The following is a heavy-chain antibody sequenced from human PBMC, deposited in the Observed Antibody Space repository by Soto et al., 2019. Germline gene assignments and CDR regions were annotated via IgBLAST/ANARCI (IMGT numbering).Heavy chain of an antibody. D-gene: IGHD1-1*01. CDR1: GGSTTTTTHF. V-gene: IGHV4-39*01. J-gene: IGHJ3*02. Sequence: PSETLSLTCNVSGGSTTTTTHFWGWIRQPPGKGLEWIAAIYYTGTTYYNPSLKSRVTISVDTSKNQFSLKTSSVTAADTAVYYCARLTQQGTFDIWGRGTLVT. CDR2: IYYTGTT. CDR3: ARLTQQGTFDI.